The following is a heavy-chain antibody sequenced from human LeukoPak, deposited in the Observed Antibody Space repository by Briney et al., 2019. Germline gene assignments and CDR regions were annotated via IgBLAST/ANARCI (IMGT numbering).Heavy chain of an antibody. CDR3: ARLYSNSPNPRNLMSDY. Sequence: ASVKVSCKASGYTFTSYGISWVRQAPGQGLEWMGWISAYNGNTNYAQKLQGRVTMTTDTSTSTAYMELRSLRSDDTAVYYCARLYSNSPNPRNLMSDYWGQGTLVTVSS. CDR2: ISAYNGNT. CDR1: GYTFTSYG. V-gene: IGHV1-18*01. J-gene: IGHJ4*02. D-gene: IGHD6-13*01.